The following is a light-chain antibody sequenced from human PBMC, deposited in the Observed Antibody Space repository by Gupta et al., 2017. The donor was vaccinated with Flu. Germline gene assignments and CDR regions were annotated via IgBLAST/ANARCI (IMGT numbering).Light chain of an antibody. Sequence: GTLSLSPGERGTLSCRASQSVSSNHLAWYQQKVGQAPRLLIYGASRKAPGIPDRFSGSGSGTDFTLTISRLETEDFAVYFCQQYGNSPWTFGQGTKVEIK. CDR3: QQYGNSPWT. J-gene: IGKJ1*01. CDR2: GAS. V-gene: IGKV3-20*01. CDR1: QSVSSNH.